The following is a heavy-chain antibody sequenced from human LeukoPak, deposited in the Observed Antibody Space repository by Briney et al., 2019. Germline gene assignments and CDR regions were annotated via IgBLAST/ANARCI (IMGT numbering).Heavy chain of an antibody. CDR1: GGTFNSYA. CDR3: ASDSSGWNQNWYFDY. Sequence: SVKVSCKASGGTFNSYAISWVRQAPGQGLEWMGRIIPIFGTANYAQKFQGRVTITPDESTSTAYMELSSLRSEDTAVYYCASDSSGWNQNWYFDYWGQGTLVTVSS. J-gene: IGHJ4*02. D-gene: IGHD6-19*01. V-gene: IGHV1-69*13. CDR2: IIPIFGTA.